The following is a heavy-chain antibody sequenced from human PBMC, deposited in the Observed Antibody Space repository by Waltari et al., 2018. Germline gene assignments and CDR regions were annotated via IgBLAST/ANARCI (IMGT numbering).Heavy chain of an antibody. CDR1: GGSISSGSYY. Sequence: QVQLQESGPGLVKPSQTLSLTCTVSGGSISSGSYYWSWIRQPAGKGLEWIGRIYTSGSTNYNPSLKSRVTISVDTSKNQFSLKLSSVTAADTAVYYCARMGIAAAGYWYFDLWGHGTLVTVSS. CDR2: IYTSGST. J-gene: IGHJ2*01. V-gene: IGHV4-61*02. CDR3: ARMGIAAAGYWYFDL. D-gene: IGHD6-13*01.